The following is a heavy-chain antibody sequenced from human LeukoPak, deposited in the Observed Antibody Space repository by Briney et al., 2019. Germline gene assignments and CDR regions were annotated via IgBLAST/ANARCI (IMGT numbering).Heavy chain of an antibody. D-gene: IGHD2-21*02. Sequence: GGSLRLSCAASGFTFSSYSMNWVRQAPGKGLEWVSYISSSSSTIYYADSVKGRFTISRDNAKNSLYLQMNSLRAEDTAVYYCASMYCGGDCIYWGQGTLVTVSS. J-gene: IGHJ4*02. CDR2: ISSSSSTI. V-gene: IGHV3-48*01. CDR1: GFTFSSYS. CDR3: ASMYCGGDCIY.